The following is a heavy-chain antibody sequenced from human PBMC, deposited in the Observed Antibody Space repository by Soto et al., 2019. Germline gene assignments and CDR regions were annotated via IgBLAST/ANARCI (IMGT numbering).Heavy chain of an antibody. CDR1: GYTFTSYD. CDR2: MNPNRGNT. CDR3: ARGHIVVVTAPLAFDY. D-gene: IGHD2-21*02. Sequence: QVQLVQSGAEVKKPGASVKVSCKASGYTFTSYDINWVRQATGQGLEWMGWMNPNRGNTGYAQKFEGRVTMTRNTSISTAYMELSSLRSEDTAVYYCARGHIVVVTAPLAFDYWGQGTLVTVSS. V-gene: IGHV1-8*01. J-gene: IGHJ4*02.